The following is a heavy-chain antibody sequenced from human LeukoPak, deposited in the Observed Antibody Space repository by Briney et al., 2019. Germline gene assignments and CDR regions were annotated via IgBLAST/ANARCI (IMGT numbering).Heavy chain of an antibody. CDR3: ARVGAAAGPPHYYYYYGMDV. V-gene: IGHV4-31*03. D-gene: IGHD6-13*01. CDR1: GGSISSGGYY. CDR2: IYYSGST. Sequence: SETLSLTCTVSGGSISSGGYYWSWIRQHPGKGLEWIGYIYYSGSTYYNPSLKSRVTMSVDTSKNQFSLKLSSVTAADTAVYYCARVGAAAGPPHYYYYYGMDVWGQGTTVTVSS. J-gene: IGHJ6*02.